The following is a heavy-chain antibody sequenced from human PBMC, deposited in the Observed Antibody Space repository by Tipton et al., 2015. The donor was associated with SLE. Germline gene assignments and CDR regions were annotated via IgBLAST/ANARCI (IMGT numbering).Heavy chain of an antibody. Sequence: TLSLTCTVSGGSLSRYYWSWIRQPPGKGLEWIGYIYYSGNTYYNPSLKSRVTISIDTSKKQFSLNLSSVTAADTAVYYCAKVMAKTVRGVKYYFYGMDVWGQGTTVTVSS. J-gene: IGHJ6*02. CDR1: GGSLSRYY. V-gene: IGHV4-59*12. D-gene: IGHD3-10*01. CDR3: AKVMAKTVRGVKYYFYGMDV. CDR2: IYYSGNT.